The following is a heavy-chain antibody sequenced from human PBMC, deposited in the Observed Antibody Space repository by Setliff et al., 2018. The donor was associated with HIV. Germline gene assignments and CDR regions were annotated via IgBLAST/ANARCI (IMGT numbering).Heavy chain of an antibody. CDR2: MNPKSGNT. CDR1: GYTFTGHY. V-gene: IGHV1-8*02. J-gene: IGHJ6*03. D-gene: IGHD3-9*01. CDR3: ARAGGASCSYWGCHDILTGKYNDYYYYMDV. Sequence: ASVKVSCKASGYTFTGHYMHWVRQATGQGLEWMGWMNPKSGNTGYAQKFQGRVTMTRNTSISTAYMELNSLRSEDTAVYYCARAGGASCSYWGCHDILTGKYNDYYYYMDVWGKGTTVTVSS.